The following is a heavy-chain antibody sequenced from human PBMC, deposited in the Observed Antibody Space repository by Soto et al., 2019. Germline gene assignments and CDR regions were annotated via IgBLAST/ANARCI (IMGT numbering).Heavy chain of an antibody. D-gene: IGHD7-27*01. J-gene: IGHJ3*02. CDR1: GYSISSGYY. V-gene: IGHV4-38-2*02. CDR3: ARDGNSGAFDI. CDR2: IYHSGST. Sequence: SETLSLTCAVSGYSISSGYYWGWIRQPPGKGLEWIGSIYHSGSTYYNPSLKSRVTISVDTSKNQFSLKLSSVTAADTAVYYCARDGNSGAFDIWGQGXMVTV.